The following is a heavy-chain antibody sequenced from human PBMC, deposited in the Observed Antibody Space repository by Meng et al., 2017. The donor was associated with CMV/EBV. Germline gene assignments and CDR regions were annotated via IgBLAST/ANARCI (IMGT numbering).Heavy chain of an antibody. D-gene: IGHD4/OR15-4a*01. CDR2: ISGSGGST. Sequence: GESLKISCAASGFTFDDYAMHWVRQAPGKGLEWVSGISGSGGSTYYADSVKGRFTISRDNSKNTLYLQMNSLRAEDTAVYYCAKDPISNLPYYFDYWGQGTLVTVSS. CDR1: GFTFDDYA. V-gene: IGHV3-23*01. CDR3: AKDPISNLPYYFDY. J-gene: IGHJ4*02.